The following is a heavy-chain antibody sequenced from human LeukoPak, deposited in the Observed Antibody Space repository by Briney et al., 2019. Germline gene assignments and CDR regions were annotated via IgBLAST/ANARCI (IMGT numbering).Heavy chain of an antibody. CDR3: ARLRYFDWLSGPGAFDI. D-gene: IGHD3-9*01. J-gene: IGHJ3*02. CDR2: MYYSGST. Sequence: SETLSLTCTVSGDSISSSSYYWGWIRQPPGKGLEWIGSMYYSGSTYYNQSLKSRVTISVDTSKNQFSLRLSSVTAADTAVYYCARLRYFDWLSGPGAFDIWGQGTMVTVSS. V-gene: IGHV4-39*07. CDR1: GDSISSSSYY.